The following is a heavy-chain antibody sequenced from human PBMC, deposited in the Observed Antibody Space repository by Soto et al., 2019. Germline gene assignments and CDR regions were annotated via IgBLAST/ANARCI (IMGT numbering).Heavy chain of an antibody. V-gene: IGHV3-48*02. CDR2: ISSGSSSM. CDR3: AREGFDY. J-gene: IGHJ4*02. CDR1: GFTFSSYS. Sequence: EVQLVESGGALVQPGGSLRLSCAASGFTFSSYSMNWVRQAPGKGLEWVSYISSGSSSMYYADSVKGRFTISRHNAKNSLYLQMTSRRDEDTALYYCAREGFDYWGQGTLVTVSS.